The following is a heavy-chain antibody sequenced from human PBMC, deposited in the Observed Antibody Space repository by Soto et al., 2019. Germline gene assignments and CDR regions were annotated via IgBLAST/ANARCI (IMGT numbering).Heavy chain of an antibody. D-gene: IGHD2-15*01. CDR2: ISAYNGNT. CDR3: ARDPGGGYCSGGSCSDYYYGMDV. Sequence: ASVKVSCKASGYTFTSYGISWVRQAPGQGLEWMGWISAYNGNTNYAQKLQGRVTMTTDTSTSTAYMELRSLRSDDTAVYYCARDPGGGYCSGGSCSDYYYGMDVWGKGTTVTVSS. V-gene: IGHV1-18*01. J-gene: IGHJ6*04. CDR1: GYTFTSYG.